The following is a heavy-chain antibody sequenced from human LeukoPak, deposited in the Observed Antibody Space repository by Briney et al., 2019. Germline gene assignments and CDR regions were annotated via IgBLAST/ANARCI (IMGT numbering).Heavy chain of an antibody. V-gene: IGHV3-30*14. D-gene: IGHD4-23*01. CDR2: ISYDGSNK. CDR3: AREVPTVVTSAKGFDI. CDR1: GFTFSSYA. J-gene: IGHJ3*02. Sequence: GGSLRLSCAASGFTFSSYAMHWVRQAPGKGLEWVAVISYDGSNKYYADSVKGRFTISRDNSKNTLYLQMNSLRAEDTAVYYCAREVPTVVTSAKGFDIWGQGTMVTVSS.